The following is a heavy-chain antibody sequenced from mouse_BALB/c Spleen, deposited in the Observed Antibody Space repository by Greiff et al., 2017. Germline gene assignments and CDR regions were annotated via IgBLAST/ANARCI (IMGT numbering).Heavy chain of an antibody. J-gene: IGHJ3*01. CDR2: INPSTCYT. Sequence: VHLQQSGAELAKPGASVKMSCKASGYTFTSYWMHWVKQRPGQGLEWIGYINPSTCYTEYNQKFKDKATLTADKSSSTAYMQLSSLTSEDSAVYYCARSGGTAWFAYWGQGTLVTVSA. CDR1: GYTFTSYW. CDR3: ARSGGTAWFAY. D-gene: IGHD1-1*02. V-gene: IGHV1-7*01.